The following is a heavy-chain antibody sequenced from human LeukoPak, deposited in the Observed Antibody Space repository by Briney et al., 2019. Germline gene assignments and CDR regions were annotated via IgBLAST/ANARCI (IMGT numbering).Heavy chain of an antibody. CDR2: IYPGDSDT. V-gene: IGHV5-51*01. CDR3: ARLPPNRDRVAIGHY. CDR1: GYSFTSYW. Sequence: GESLKISCKGSGYSFTSYWIGWVRQMPGKGLEWMGIIYPGDSDTRYSPSFQGQVTISADKSISTAYLQWSSLKASDTAMYYCARLPPNRDRVAIGHYWGQGTLVTVSS. D-gene: IGHD5-12*01. J-gene: IGHJ4*02.